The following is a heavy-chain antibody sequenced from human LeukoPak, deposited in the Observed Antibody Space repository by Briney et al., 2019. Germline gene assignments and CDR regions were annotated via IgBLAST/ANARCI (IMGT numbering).Heavy chain of an antibody. V-gene: IGHV3-30-3*01. CDR1: GFTFSYYT. J-gene: IGHJ4*02. CDR3: AREGEGRGYDILTGYPPSDY. Sequence: GGSLRLSCAASGFTFSYYTMHWVRQAPGKGLEWVAFISYDGSNKDYADSVKGRFTISRDNSKKTLYLQMNTLRAEDTAVYYCAREGEGRGYDILTGYPPSDYWGQGTLVTVSS. CDR2: ISYDGSNK. D-gene: IGHD3-9*01.